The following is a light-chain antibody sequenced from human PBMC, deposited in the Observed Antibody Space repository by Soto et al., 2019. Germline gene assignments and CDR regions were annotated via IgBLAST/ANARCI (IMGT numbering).Light chain of an antibody. J-gene: IGKJ1*01. V-gene: IGKV3-20*01. CDR1: QSVSSSY. CDR2: GAS. Sequence: EIVLTQSPGTLSLSPGERATLSCRASQSVSSSYLAWYQQKPGQAPRLLIYGASSRATRIPDRFSGSGSGTDFTLTISRLEPEDFAMYYCQQYGSSSWTFGQGTKVEIK. CDR3: QQYGSSSWT.